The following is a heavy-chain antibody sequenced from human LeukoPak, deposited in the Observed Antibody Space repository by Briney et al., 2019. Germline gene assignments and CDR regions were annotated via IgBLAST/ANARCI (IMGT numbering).Heavy chain of an antibody. J-gene: IGHJ4*02. V-gene: IGHV3-30*03. CDR3: ATLSGDSHGYDY. CDR2: ILHDGSNK. Sequence: GGSLRLSCAASGFTFSSYAMHWVRQAPGKGPEWVAVILHDGSNKQYADSVKGRFTISRDNSKNTLYLQMNSLRAEDTAVYYCATLSGDSHGYDYWGQGTLVTVSS. D-gene: IGHD5-18*01. CDR1: GFTFSSYA.